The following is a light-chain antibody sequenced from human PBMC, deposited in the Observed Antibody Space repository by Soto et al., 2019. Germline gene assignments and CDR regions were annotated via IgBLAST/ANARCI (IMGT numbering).Light chain of an antibody. V-gene: IGKV1-39*01. Sequence: DIQMTQSPSSLSASVVDRFTITFLASQSISSYLNWYQQKPWKAPKLLIYAASSLQSGVPSRFSGSGSGTDFTLTISSLQPEDFATYYCQQTYSTLLYTFGQGTKVDI. CDR3: QQTYSTLLYT. CDR1: QSISSY. CDR2: AAS. J-gene: IGKJ2*01.